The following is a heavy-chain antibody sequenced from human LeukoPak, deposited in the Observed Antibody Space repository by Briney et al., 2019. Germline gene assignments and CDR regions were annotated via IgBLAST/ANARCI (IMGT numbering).Heavy chain of an antibody. J-gene: IGHJ3*02. CDR3: ARDDLDAFDI. V-gene: IGHV4-30-2*01. Sequence: SQTLSLTCAVSGGSISSGGYSWRWIRQPPGKGLEWIGYIYHSGSTYYNPSLKSRVTISVDRSKNQFSLKLSSVTAADTAVYYCARDDLDAFDIWGQGTMVTVSS. CDR1: GGSISSGGYS. CDR2: IYHSGST.